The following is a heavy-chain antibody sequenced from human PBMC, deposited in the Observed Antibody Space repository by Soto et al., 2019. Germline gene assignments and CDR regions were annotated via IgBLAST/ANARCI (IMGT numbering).Heavy chain of an antibody. CDR3: ARALSYHDVLTGRGWVFYFDY. CDR2: IYYSGNT. J-gene: IGHJ4*02. D-gene: IGHD3-9*01. Sequence: QVRLQESGPGLVKPSETLSLTCTVSGGSISSYYWTWIRQPPGRGLEWIGDIYYSGNTNYNPSLKSRVTISVDPSRSQFSLELKSVTTADTAVYYCARALSYHDVLTGRGWVFYFDYWGQGALVTVSS. CDR1: GGSISSYY. V-gene: IGHV4-59*01.